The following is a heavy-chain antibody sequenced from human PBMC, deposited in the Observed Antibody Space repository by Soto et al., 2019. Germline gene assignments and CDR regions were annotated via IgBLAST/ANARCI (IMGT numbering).Heavy chain of an antibody. CDR2: IFHSGST. Sequence: SETLSLTCTVSGGSISSGDYYWSWIRQPPGKGLEWIGYIFHSGSTYYNPSLKSRVTISVDTSKNQFSLKLTSVTAADTAVYYCARDGSCSGGRCPFDYWGQGTLVTVSS. CDR1: GGSISSGDYY. D-gene: IGHD2-15*01. V-gene: IGHV4-30-4*01. J-gene: IGHJ4*02. CDR3: ARDGSCSGGRCPFDY.